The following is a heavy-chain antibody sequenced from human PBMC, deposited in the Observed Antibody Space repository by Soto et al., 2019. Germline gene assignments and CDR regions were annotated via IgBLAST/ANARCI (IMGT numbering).Heavy chain of an antibody. D-gene: IGHD1-7*01. CDR2: ISAYNGNT. CDR1: GYTFTSYG. CDR3: ASNIRITGTTVKYYYYGMDV. Sequence: GASVKVSCKASGYTFTSYGISWVRQAPGQGLEWMGYISAYNGNTNYAQKFQGRVTITADESTSTAYMELSSLRSEDTAVYYCASNIRITGTTVKYYYYGMDVWGQGTTVTVSS. V-gene: IGHV1-18*01. J-gene: IGHJ6*02.